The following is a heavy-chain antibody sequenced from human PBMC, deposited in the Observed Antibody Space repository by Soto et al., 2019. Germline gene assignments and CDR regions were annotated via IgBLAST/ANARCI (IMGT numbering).Heavy chain of an antibody. J-gene: IGHJ3*02. CDR3: ARVFCSGGSGYPDAFDI. CDR1: GFTFSSYD. V-gene: IGHV3-13*01. CDR2: IGTAGDT. Sequence: EVQLVESGGGLVQPGGSLRLSCAASGFTFSSYDMHWVRQATGKGLEWVSAIGTAGDTYYPGSVKGRFTISRENAKNSLYLQMNRLRAGDTAVYYCARVFCSGGSGYPDAFDIWGQGTMVTGSS. D-gene: IGHD2-15*01.